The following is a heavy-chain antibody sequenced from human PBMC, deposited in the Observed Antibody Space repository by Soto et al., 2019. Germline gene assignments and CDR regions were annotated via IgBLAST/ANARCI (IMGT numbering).Heavy chain of an antibody. Sequence: SETLSLACTVSGDSINSGGYYWSWIRQHPGKGLEWIGYIYYSGVTYYNPSLKSRVTISVDTSKTQFSLKLTSVTVADTAVFYCARVQKFSNPFYYGIHVWGQGTTVTGSS. V-gene: IGHV4-31*03. D-gene: IGHD3-3*02. CDR3: ARVQKFSNPFYYGIHV. CDR2: IYYSGVT. CDR1: GDSINSGGYY. J-gene: IGHJ6*02.